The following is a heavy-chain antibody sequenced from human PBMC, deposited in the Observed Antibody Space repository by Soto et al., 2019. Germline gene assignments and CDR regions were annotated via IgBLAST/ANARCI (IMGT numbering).Heavy chain of an antibody. V-gene: IGHV3-49*04. D-gene: IGHD3-22*01. CDR3: TRDLKVPLDYYYDSSGYYY. J-gene: IGHJ4*02. CDR2: IRSKAYGGTT. CDR1: GFTFGDYA. Sequence: QPGGSLRLSCTASGFTFGDYAMSWVRQAPGKGLEWVGFIRSKAYGGTTEYAASVKGRFTISRDDSKSIAYLQMNSLKTEDTAVYYCTRDLKVPLDYYYDSSGYYYWGQGTLVTVSS.